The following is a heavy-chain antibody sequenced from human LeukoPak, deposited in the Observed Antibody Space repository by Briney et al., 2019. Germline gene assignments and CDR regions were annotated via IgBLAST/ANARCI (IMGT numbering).Heavy chain of an antibody. CDR1: RFTVNCYA. V-gene: IGHV3-23*01. J-gene: IGHJ4*02. CDR2: ISGSGGST. Sequence: GGSLRLSCAASRFTVNCYAMSWVRQAPGKGLEWVSGISGSGGSTYYADSVKVRFTISRDNSKYTLYLQMNSLRAGNTVRYDSSKTIVTAMVPEGFNYWGQGALVTVSS. CDR3: SKTIVTAMVPEGFNY. D-gene: IGHD5-18*01.